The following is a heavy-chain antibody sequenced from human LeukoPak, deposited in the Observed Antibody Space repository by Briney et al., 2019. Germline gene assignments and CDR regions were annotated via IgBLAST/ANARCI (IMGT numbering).Heavy chain of an antibody. CDR1: GGSISSSSYY. CDR3: ARHRGTYVVMSPNHYFDY. Sequence: PSETLSLTCTVSGGSISSSSYYWGWLRQPPGKGLEWLGSIYYSGSTYYNPSLKSRVTISVDTSKNQFSLKLSSVTAADTAVYYCARHRGTYVVMSPNHYFDYWGQGTLVTVSS. J-gene: IGHJ4*02. V-gene: IGHV4-39*01. CDR2: IYYSGST. D-gene: IGHD1-1*01.